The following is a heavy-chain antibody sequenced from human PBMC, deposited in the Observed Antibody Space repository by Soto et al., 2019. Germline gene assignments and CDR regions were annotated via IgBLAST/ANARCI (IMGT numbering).Heavy chain of an antibody. CDR3: AKDRRAGGNSAFYFDF. CDR1: GFKFSSYA. CDR2: ISATGGGT. D-gene: IGHD3-16*01. J-gene: IGHJ5*01. Sequence: VGSLRLSCAASGFKFSSYAMSWVRQAPGKGLEWVSLISATGGGTYYADSVKGRFTISRDNSDNTLYLQVHSLRAEDTAVYYCAKDRRAGGNSAFYFDFWGQGAQVTVSS. V-gene: IGHV3-23*01.